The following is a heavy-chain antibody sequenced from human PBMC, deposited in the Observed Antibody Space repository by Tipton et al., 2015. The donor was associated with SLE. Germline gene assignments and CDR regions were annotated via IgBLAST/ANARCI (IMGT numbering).Heavy chain of an antibody. Sequence: TLSLTCTASGGSISSYYWSWIRQPPGKGLEWIGYIYYSGSTNYNPSLKSRVTISVDTSKNQFSLKLSSVTAADTAVYYCARLPGYSSSSAYYYGMDVWGQGTTVTVSS. CDR2: IYYSGST. J-gene: IGHJ6*02. V-gene: IGHV4-59*08. CDR1: GGSISSYY. D-gene: IGHD6-6*01. CDR3: ARLPGYSSSSAYYYGMDV.